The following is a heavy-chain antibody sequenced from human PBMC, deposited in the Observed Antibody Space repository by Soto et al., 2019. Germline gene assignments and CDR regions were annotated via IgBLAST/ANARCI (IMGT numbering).Heavy chain of an antibody. Sequence: GGSLRLSCAASGFTFSSYSMNWVRQAPGKGLEWVSSISSSSSTIYYADSVKGRFTISRDNAKNSLYLQMNSLRAEDTAVYYCGKGILLTLAGVGASDAFDLRGQGTMGT. J-gene: IGHJ3*01. CDR1: GFTFSSYS. CDR2: ISSSSSTI. V-gene: IGHV3-48*01. CDR3: GKGILLTLAGVGASDAFDL. D-gene: IGHD3-16*01.